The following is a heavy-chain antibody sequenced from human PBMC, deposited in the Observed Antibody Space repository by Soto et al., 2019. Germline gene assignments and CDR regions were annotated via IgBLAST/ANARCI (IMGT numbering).Heavy chain of an antibody. CDR3: AKDGDLYSGYSDH. CDR2: LTSGGGT. CDR1: GFILNSYG. J-gene: IGHJ4*02. D-gene: IGHD5-12*01. Sequence: EVQLLESGGGLVQPGGSLRLSCEASGFILNSYGMSWVRQAPGKGLKWVSTLTSGGGTHYADSVKGRFTISRENSKNTLYLQMNSLRAEDTAVYYCAKDGDLYSGYSDHWGQGTLVTGSS. V-gene: IGHV3-23*01.